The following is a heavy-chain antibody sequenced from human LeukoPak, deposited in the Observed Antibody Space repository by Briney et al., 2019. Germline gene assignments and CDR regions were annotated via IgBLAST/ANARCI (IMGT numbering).Heavy chain of an antibody. V-gene: IGHV4-59*01. J-gene: IGHJ4*02. CDR1: GGSISSYY. CDR3: ARGTRFDY. Sequence: SETLSLTCTVSGGSISSYYWSWIRQPPGKGLEWIGYIYYSGSTNYNPSLKSRVTISVDTSKNQFPLKLSSVTAADTAVYYCARGTRFDYWGQGTLVTVSS. CDR2: IYYSGST. D-gene: IGHD3-10*01.